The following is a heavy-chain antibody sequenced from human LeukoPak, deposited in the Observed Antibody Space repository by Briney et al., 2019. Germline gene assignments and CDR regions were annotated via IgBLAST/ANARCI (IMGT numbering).Heavy chain of an antibody. Sequence: SETLSLTCTVSGGSVSSGSYYRSWIRQPPGKGLEWIGYIYYSGSTNYNPSLKSRVTISVDTSKNQFSLKLSSVTAADTAVYYCARDRRFRFDPWGQGTLVTVSS. CDR3: ARDRRFRFDP. CDR2: IYYSGST. CDR1: GGSVSSGSYY. V-gene: IGHV4-61*01. J-gene: IGHJ5*02.